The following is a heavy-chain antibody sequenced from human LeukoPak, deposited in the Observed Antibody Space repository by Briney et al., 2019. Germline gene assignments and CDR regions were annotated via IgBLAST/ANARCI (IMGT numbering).Heavy chain of an antibody. CDR2: IYTSGST. CDR3: ARDSNAYSSGWYVDY. J-gene: IGHJ4*02. D-gene: IGHD6-19*01. Sequence: SETLSLTCTVSGGSINSYYWTWIRQPPGKGLEWIGRIYTSGSTNYNPSLKSRVTMSVDTSKNQFSLKLSSVTAADTAVYYCARDSNAYSSGWYVDYWGQGTLVTVSS. CDR1: GGSINSYY. V-gene: IGHV4-4*07.